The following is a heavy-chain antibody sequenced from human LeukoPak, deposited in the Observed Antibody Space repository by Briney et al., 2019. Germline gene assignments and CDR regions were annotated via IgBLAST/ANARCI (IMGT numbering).Heavy chain of an antibody. CDR1: GGSFSSSSYY. Sequence: SETLSLTCTVSGGSFSSSSYYWGWIRQPPGKALEWIGSIYYSGTTYYNPSLKSRVTISVDTSKNQFSLKLSSVTAADTTVYYCARHYYDTSGYSNSLFDYWGQGTPVTVSS. CDR2: IYYSGTT. CDR3: ARHYYDTSGYSNSLFDY. J-gene: IGHJ4*02. D-gene: IGHD3-22*01. V-gene: IGHV4-39*01.